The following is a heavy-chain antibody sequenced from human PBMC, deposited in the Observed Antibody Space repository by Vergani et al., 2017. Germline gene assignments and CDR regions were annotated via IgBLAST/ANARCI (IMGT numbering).Heavy chain of an antibody. J-gene: IGHJ4*02. Sequence: QLHLQESGPGLVKPSETLSLTCTVSGGSITSSSYYWGWIRPPPGTGLEWIGNIYHSGGAYYNPSLKRRVTISVDTSKNQFSLEVTSVTAADTAIYFCARTESFILRYFHWALWGQGTLVTVSS. V-gene: IGHV4-39*01. D-gene: IGHD3-9*01. CDR2: IYHSGGA. CDR1: GGSITSSSYY. CDR3: ARTESFILRYFHWAL.